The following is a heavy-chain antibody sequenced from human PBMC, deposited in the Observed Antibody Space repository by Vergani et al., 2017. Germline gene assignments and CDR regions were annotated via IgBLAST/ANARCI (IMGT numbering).Heavy chain of an antibody. V-gene: IGHV4-59*01. Sequence: QVQLQESGPGLVKPSETLSLTCTVSGGSISGYYRTWIRQPPGKGLEWIGYIYDSGSTNYNPSLTSRVTISVDTSKNQFSLKLSSVSAADTPVYYCARDSSSYWGYGAFDIWGQGTMVTVSS. CDR3: ARDSSSYWGYGAFDI. D-gene: IGHD6-13*01. CDR1: GGSISGYY. J-gene: IGHJ3*02. CDR2: IYDSGST.